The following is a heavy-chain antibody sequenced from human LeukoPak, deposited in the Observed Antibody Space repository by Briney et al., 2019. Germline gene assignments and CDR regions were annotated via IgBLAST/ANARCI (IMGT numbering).Heavy chain of an antibody. V-gene: IGHV1-46*01. J-gene: IGHJ5*02. CDR2: INPSGSTT. CDR1: GYTFTSYF. D-gene: IGHD3-10*01. CDR3: ARGKGGSGTRSADWFDP. Sequence: ASVKVSCKASGYTFTSYFMHWVRQAPGQGLEWLGMINPSGSTTTYAQKFQGRVTMTRDTSTSTVYMELSSLRSEDTAVYYCARGKGGSGTRSADWFDPWGQGTLVTVSS.